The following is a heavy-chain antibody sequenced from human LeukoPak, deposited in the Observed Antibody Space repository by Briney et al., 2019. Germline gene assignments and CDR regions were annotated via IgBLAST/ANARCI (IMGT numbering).Heavy chain of an antibody. D-gene: IGHD5-18*01. CDR3: ARTLQSYGHNYFDP. J-gene: IGHJ5*02. Sequence: PGESLKISCKGFGYSFSDYWIGWVRQMPGKGLEWVGIIYPGDSDTRYSPSFQGQVTISADKSISTVYLQWSSLKASDTAMYYCARTLQSYGHNYFDPWGQGTLVTVSS. CDR2: IYPGDSDT. V-gene: IGHV5-51*01. CDR1: GYSFSDYW.